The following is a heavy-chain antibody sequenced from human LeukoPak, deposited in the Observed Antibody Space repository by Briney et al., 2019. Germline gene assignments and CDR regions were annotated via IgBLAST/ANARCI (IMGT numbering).Heavy chain of an antibody. J-gene: IGHJ5*02. CDR2: IYYSGST. D-gene: IGHD6-6*01. V-gene: IGHV4-59*01. Sequence: SETLSLTCTVSGGSISSYYWSWIRQPPGKGLEWIGYIYYSGSTNYNPSLKSRVTISVDTSKNQFSLKLSSVTAADTAVYYCAQYSSSPDNWFDPWAREPWSPSPQ. CDR1: GGSISSYY. CDR3: AQYSSSPDNWFDP.